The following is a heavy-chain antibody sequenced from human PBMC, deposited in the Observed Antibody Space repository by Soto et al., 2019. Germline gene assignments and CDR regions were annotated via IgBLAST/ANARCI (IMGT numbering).Heavy chain of an antibody. V-gene: IGHV3-23*01. J-gene: IGHJ3*02. Sequence: EVQLLESGGGLVQPGGSLRLSCAASGFTFSSYAMSWVRQAPGKGLEWVSAISGSGSNRHYAASVKGRFTISRDNSKNTLYLQINSLRAEDTAVSSCANTAVGVNWNEDHALDIWGQGTKVTVSS. CDR2: ISGSGSNR. CDR1: GFTFSSYA. CDR3: ANTAVGVNWNEDHALDI. D-gene: IGHD1-1*01.